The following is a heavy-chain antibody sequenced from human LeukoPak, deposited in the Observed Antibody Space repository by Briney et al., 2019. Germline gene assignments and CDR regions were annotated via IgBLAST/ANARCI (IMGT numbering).Heavy chain of an antibody. CDR2: INHSGST. D-gene: IGHD2-2*01. V-gene: IGHV4-34*01. J-gene: IGHJ4*02. CDR1: GGSFSGYY. Sequence: SETLSLTCAVYGGSFSGYYWSWIRQPPGKGLEWIGEINHSGSTNYNPSLKSRVTISVDTSKNQFSLKLSSVTAADTAVYYCAGDYCSSTSCLFDYWGQGTLVTVSS. CDR3: AGDYCSSTSCLFDY.